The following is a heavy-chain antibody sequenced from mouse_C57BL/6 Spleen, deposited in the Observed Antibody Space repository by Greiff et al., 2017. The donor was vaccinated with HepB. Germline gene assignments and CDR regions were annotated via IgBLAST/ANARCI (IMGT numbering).Heavy chain of an antibody. Sequence: EVKLMESGGGLVKPGGSLKLSCAASGFTFSDYGMHWVRQAPEKGLEWVAYISSGSSTIYYADTVKGRFTISRDNAKNTLFLHMTSLRSEDTATYYCAIDSSGPFAYWGQGTLVTVSA. J-gene: IGHJ3*01. CDR2: ISSGSSTI. CDR3: AIDSSGPFAY. D-gene: IGHD3-2*02. CDR1: GFTFSDYG. V-gene: IGHV5-17*01.